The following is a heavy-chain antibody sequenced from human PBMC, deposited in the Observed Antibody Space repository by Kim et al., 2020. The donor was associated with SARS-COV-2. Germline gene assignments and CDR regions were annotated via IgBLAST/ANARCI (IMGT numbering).Heavy chain of an antibody. CDR3: ARDIRPHDYHYMDV. J-gene: IGHJ6*03. V-gene: IGHV1-69*01. Sequence: AQKFQGRVTITADESTSAAYMGLSSLRAEDTAVYCCARDIRPHDYHYMDVWGKGTTVTVSS.